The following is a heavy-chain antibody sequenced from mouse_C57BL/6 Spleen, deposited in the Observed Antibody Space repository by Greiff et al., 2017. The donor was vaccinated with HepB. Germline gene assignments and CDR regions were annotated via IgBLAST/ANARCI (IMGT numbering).Heavy chain of an antibody. CDR3: ARGPSLRSYYFDY. J-gene: IGHJ2*01. D-gene: IGHD1-1*01. CDR1: GFSLTSYG. CDR2: IWSGGST. Sequence: VMLVESGPGLVQPSQSLSITCTVSGFSLTSYGVHWVRQSPGKGLEWLGVIWSGGSTDYNAAFISRLSISKDNSKSQVFFKMNSLQADDTAIYYCARGPSLRSYYFDYWGQGTTLTVSS. V-gene: IGHV2-2*01.